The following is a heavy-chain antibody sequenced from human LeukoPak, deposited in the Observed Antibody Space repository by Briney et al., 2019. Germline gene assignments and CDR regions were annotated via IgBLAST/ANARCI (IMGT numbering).Heavy chain of an antibody. D-gene: IGHD1-26*01. J-gene: IGHJ4*02. Sequence: SETLSLTCAVFGGSISGSNWWTWVRQTPGKGLEWIGEIYHRGSTNYNPSLMRRITMSVDKSKHQFSLKLTSVTAADTAVYYCARFDASGGLLVAADYWGQGTLVTVSS. CDR2: IYHRGST. V-gene: IGHV4-4*02. CDR1: GGSISGSNW. CDR3: ARFDASGGLLVAADY.